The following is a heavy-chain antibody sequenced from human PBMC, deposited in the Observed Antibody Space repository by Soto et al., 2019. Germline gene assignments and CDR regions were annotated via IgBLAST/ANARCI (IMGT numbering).Heavy chain of an antibody. Sequence: SETMALASKVSGGPIRSYDGGGIRQPPGKGLEWIGYIYYSGGTNYNPSLKSRVTISVDTSKNQFSLKLSSVTAAHTPLYYSPRLPPPFCDNCRLAPPVTVSS. V-gene: IGHV4-59*08. CDR1: GGPIRSYD. CDR2: IYYSGGT. CDR3: PRLPPPFCDN. J-gene: IGHJ4*02.